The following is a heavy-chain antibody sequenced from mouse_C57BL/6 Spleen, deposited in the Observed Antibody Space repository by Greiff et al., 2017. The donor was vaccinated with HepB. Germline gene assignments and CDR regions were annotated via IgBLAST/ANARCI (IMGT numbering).Heavy chain of an antibody. V-gene: IGHV1-82*01. Sequence: QVQLQQSGPELVKPGASVKISCKASGYAFSSSWMNWVKQRPGKGLEWIGRIYPGDGDTNYNGKFKGKATLTADKSSSTAYMQRSSLTSEDSAVYCCARTAQATDYFDYWGQGTTLTVSS. J-gene: IGHJ2*01. D-gene: IGHD3-2*02. CDR1: GYAFSSSW. CDR2: IYPGDGDT. CDR3: ARTAQATDYFDY.